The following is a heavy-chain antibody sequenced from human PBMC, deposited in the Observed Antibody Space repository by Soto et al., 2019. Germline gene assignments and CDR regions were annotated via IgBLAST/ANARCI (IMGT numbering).Heavy chain of an antibody. CDR2: IYHSGST. J-gene: IGHJ4*02. D-gene: IGHD3-3*01. CDR1: GGSISSSYW. CDR3: VTSLNYDFWRDGGRHYYFDY. Sequence: SETLSLTCAVSGGSISSSYWWNWVRQPPGKGLEWIGKIYHSGSTNYNPSLKNRVTISVDKSNNQFSLRLSSVTAADTAVYFCVTSLNYDFWRDGGRHYYFDYWGQGTLVTVSS. V-gene: IGHV4-4*02.